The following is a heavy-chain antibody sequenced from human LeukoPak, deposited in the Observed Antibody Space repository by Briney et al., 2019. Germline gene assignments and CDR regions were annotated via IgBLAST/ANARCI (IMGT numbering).Heavy chain of an antibody. D-gene: IGHD1-26*01. J-gene: IGHJ4*02. CDR2: ISSSGSTI. V-gene: IGHV3-11*01. CDR3: ASQWIVGATFRGPTYYFDY. Sequence: SGGSLRLSCAASGFTFSDYYMSWIRQAPGKGLEWVSYISSSGSTIYYVDSVKGRFTISRDNAKNSLYLQMNSLRAEDTAVYYCASQWIVGATFRGPTYYFDYWGQGTLVTVSS. CDR1: GFTFSDYY.